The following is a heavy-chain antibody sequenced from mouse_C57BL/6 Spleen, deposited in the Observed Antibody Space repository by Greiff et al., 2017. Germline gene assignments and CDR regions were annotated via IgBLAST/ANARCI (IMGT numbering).Heavy chain of an antibody. CDR3: ARRGDYGNWYFDV. CDR2: IDPSDSYT. CDR1: GYTFTSYW. J-gene: IGHJ1*03. D-gene: IGHD2-1*01. V-gene: IGHV1-69*01. Sequence: QVQLKQPGAELVMPGASVKLSCKASGYTFTSYWMHWVKQRPGQGLEWIGEIDPSDSYTNYNQKFKGKSTLTVDKSSSTAYMQLSSLTSEDSAVYYCARRGDYGNWYFDVWGTGTTVTVSS.